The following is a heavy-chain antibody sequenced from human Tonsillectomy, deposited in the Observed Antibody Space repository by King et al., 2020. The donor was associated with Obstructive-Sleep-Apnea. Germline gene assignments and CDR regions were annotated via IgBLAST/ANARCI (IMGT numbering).Heavy chain of an antibody. Sequence: VQLQESGPGLVKPSQTLSLTCTVSGGSISSGDYYWSWIRQPPGKGREWIGYIYYSGTTYYNPSLKSRITMSVDTSKNQFSLKLNSVTAADTAVYYCVSLTEEEAIIDYWGQGTLVTVSS. D-gene: IGHD7-27*01. CDR2: IYYSGTT. CDR3: VSLTEEEAIIDY. J-gene: IGHJ4*02. V-gene: IGHV4-30-4*01. CDR1: GGSISSGDYY.